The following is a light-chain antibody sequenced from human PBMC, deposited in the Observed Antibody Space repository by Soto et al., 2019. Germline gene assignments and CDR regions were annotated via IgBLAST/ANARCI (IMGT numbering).Light chain of an antibody. CDR1: GSDVGRHNI. CDR3: SAHTEKSPNV. CDR2: EVS. Sequence: QSALTQPRSVSGSPGQSVTISCTATGSDVGRHNIVSWYQQHPGKVPKLIIYEVSKRSSGVPDRFSGSKSANTASQIISGLQDEDEDYYYCSAHTEKSPNVFGTGTKLTVL. J-gene: IGLJ1*01. V-gene: IGLV2-11*01.